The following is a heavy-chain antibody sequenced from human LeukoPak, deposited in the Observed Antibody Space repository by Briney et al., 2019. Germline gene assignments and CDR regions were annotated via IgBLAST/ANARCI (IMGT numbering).Heavy chain of an antibody. V-gene: IGHV3-74*01. CDR2: IRGDGGDT. J-gene: IGHJ3*02. CDR3: AAEHDGFDI. Sequence: GGSLRLSCAASRFSFSNSWMHWVRQTPGKGLEWVSSIRGDGGDTTYADSVKGRFTISRDNAKNTLYLQMNSLRADDTAVYYCAAEHDGFDIWGQGTMVTVSS. CDR1: RFSFSNSW.